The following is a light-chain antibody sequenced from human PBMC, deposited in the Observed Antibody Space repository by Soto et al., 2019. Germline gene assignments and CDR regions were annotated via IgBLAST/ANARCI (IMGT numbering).Light chain of an antibody. Sequence: EIVLTQSPATLSLSPGERATLSCRASQSVSSYLAWYQQKPGQPPRLLIYDASNRATGIPARFSGSASGTDFTLTISSLEPEDFAVYYCQQRSNWRLFTFGPGTKVDIK. V-gene: IGKV3-11*01. CDR3: QQRSNWRLFT. J-gene: IGKJ3*01. CDR2: DAS. CDR1: QSVSSY.